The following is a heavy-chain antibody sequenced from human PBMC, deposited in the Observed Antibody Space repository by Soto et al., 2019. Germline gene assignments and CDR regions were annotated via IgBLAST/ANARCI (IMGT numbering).Heavy chain of an antibody. D-gene: IGHD6-13*01. CDR1: GGSISSGGYS. J-gene: IGHJ5*02. V-gene: IGHV4-30-2*01. CDR2: IYHSGST. Sequence: PSETLSLTCAVSGGSISSGGYSWSWIRQPPGKGLEWIGYIYHSGSTYYNPSLKSRVTISVDRSKNQFSLKLSSVTAADTAVYYCARIIAAAGPNWFDPWGQGTLVTVSS. CDR3: ARIIAAAGPNWFDP.